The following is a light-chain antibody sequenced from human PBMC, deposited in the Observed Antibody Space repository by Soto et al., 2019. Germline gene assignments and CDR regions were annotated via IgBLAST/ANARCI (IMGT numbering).Light chain of an antibody. J-gene: IGKJ1*01. CDR1: QSVSSSY. V-gene: IGKV3-20*01. CDR3: KQYGSTPST. Sequence: EIVMTQAPGTLSLSPGQRATLSCRASQSVSSSYLAWYQQTPGQAPRLLIYGASSRATGIPDRFSGSGSGTDFTLTISRLEPEDSGVYYCKQYGSTPSTYGKGTKVDMK. CDR2: GAS.